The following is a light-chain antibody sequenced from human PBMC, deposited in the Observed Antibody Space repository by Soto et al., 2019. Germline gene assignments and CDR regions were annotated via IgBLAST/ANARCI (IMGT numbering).Light chain of an antibody. Sequence: DIVMTQSPDSLAVSLGERATINCKSSQSVLYSSNNKNYLAWYQQKPGQPPKLLIYWASTRESGVPDRFSGSGSGTDFTLTISSLQAEDVAVYSCQQYYSTPRTVGQGTKVEIK. J-gene: IGKJ1*01. CDR3: QQYYSTPRT. V-gene: IGKV4-1*01. CDR1: QSVLYSSNNKNY. CDR2: WAS.